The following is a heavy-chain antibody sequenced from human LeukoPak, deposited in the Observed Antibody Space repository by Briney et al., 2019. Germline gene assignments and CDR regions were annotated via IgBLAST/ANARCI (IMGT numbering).Heavy chain of an antibody. CDR3: AGDPNPLDCSGGSCYEWFDP. J-gene: IGHJ5*02. CDR1: GYTFTSYG. D-gene: IGHD2-15*01. Sequence: GASVKVSCKASGYTFTSYGISWVRQAPGQGLERMGWISAYNGNTNYAQKLQGRVTMTTDTSTSTAYMELRSLRSDDTAVYYCAGDPNPLDCSGGSCYEWFDPWGQGTLVTVSS. CDR2: ISAYNGNT. V-gene: IGHV1-18*01.